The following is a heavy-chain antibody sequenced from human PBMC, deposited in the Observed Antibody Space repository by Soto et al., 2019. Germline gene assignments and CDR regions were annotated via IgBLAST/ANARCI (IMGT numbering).Heavy chain of an antibody. V-gene: IGHV4-59*01. CDR3: ARRAVVAVTGSLDNWLDP. CDR1: GDSITSYN. CDR2: VYSSGST. Sequence: SETLSLTCTVSGDSITSYNWNWLRQPPGKALEWIGYVYSSGSTNYNPSLKSRVTISVDTSRNQFSLKVNSVTAADTAVYYCARRAVVAVTGSLDNWLDPWGQGILVTVPQ. J-gene: IGHJ5*02. D-gene: IGHD2-21*01.